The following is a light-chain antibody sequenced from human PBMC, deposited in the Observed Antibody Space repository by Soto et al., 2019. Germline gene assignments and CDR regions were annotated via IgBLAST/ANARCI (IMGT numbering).Light chain of an antibody. CDR2: GAT. CDR3: QQHGSSPYT. J-gene: IGKJ2*01. CDR1: QSVSTNY. V-gene: IGKV3-20*01. Sequence: EIVLTQSPGTLSLSPGERATLSCRASQSVSTNYLAWYQQKPGQSPRLLIYGATRRATGIPDRFSGSGSGTDFILTISRLEPEDFALYFCQQHGSSPYTFAQGTKLDIK.